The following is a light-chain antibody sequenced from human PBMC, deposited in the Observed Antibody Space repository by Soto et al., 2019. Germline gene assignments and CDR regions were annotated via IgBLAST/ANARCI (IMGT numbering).Light chain of an antibody. V-gene: IGKV1-9*01. J-gene: IGKJ5*01. CDR3: QQYNSYSIT. CDR1: QGISSY. Sequence: DIQLTQSPSVLSASVGDRVTITCRASQGISSYFAWYQQKPGKAPKLLIYGASSLQSGVPSSFSGSGPGTEFTLTIGSLQPEDFATSYYQQYNSYSITFGQGTGL. CDR2: GAS.